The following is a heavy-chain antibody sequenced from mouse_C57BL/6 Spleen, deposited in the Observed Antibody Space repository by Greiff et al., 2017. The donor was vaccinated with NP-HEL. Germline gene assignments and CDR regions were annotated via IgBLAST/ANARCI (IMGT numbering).Heavy chain of an antibody. V-gene: IGHV3-6*01. CDR2: ISYDGSN. Sequence: EVQLQESGPGLVKPSQSLSLTCSVTGYSITSGYYWNWIRQFPGNKLEWMGYISYDGSNNYNPSLKNRISITRDTSKNQFFLKLNSVTTEDTATYYCARGLGRVFDYWGQGTTLTVSS. D-gene: IGHD4-1*01. CDR3: ARGLGRVFDY. CDR1: GYSITSGYY. J-gene: IGHJ2*01.